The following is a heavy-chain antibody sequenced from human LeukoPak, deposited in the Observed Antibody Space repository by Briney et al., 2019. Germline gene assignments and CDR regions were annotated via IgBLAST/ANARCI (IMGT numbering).Heavy chain of an antibody. D-gene: IGHD5-18*01. V-gene: IGHV3-23*01. CDR3: ARARGYSYANEFHFDY. Sequence: ETLSLTCTVSGGSISSYYWSWVRQAPGKGLEWVSAIHGSGDVTYYADSVKGRFTVARDNSRTTLYLQMNSLRAEDTAVYYCARARGYSYANEFHFDYWGQGTLVTVSS. CDR2: IHGSGDVT. J-gene: IGHJ4*02. CDR1: GGSISSYY.